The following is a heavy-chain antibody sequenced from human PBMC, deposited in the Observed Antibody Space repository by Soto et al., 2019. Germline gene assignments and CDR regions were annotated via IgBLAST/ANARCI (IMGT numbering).Heavy chain of an antibody. J-gene: IGHJ5*02. CDR2: IYYRGSI. D-gene: IGHD3-3*01. CDR3: ARGRYYDFWSGFSGMDL. CDR1: GGSINSPDYY. Sequence: ASETLSLTCNVSGGSINSPDYYWSWIRQPPGKGLEWIGYIYYRGSIYYNPSLRSRLTISFDTSKIQFSLKLKSVTAADTAVYFCARGRYYDFWSGFSGMDLWGQGTLVTVSS. V-gene: IGHV4-30-4*01.